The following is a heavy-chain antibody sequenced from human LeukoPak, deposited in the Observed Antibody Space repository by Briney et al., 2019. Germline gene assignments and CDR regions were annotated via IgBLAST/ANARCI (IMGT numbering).Heavy chain of an antibody. D-gene: IGHD1-26*01. CDR2: ISNSRDKT. CDR1: GCTFNNYA. CDR3: AKGRQWELPLDY. V-gene: IGHV3-23*01. Sequence: GGSLRLSCAASGCTFNNYAMSWVRQAPGKGLEWVSAISNSRDKTYYAGSVRGRFTISRDNSKTTLYLQMNSLRVEDTAIYYCAKGRQWELPLDYWGQGALVTVSS. J-gene: IGHJ4*02.